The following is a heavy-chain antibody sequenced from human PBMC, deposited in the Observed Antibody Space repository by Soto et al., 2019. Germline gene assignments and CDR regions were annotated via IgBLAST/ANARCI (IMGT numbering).Heavy chain of an antibody. CDR3: ARLNRDYYYYGRDV. Sequence: PAETLSLTCAVSGDPISSSKWWTWVRQTPGKGLEWIGKIDQNGITNYNPSLESRVTILKDNSKNQLSLKLTSVTAVDSAVYYCARLNRDYYYYGRDVWGQGATVTVSS. CDR1: GDPISSSKW. CDR2: IDQNGIT. V-gene: IGHV4-4*02. J-gene: IGHJ6*02.